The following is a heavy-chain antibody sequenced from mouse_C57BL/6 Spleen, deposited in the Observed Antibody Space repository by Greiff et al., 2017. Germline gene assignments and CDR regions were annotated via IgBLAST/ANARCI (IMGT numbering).Heavy chain of an antibody. V-gene: IGHV1-82*01. Sequence: QVQLQQSGPELVKPGASVKISCKASGYAFSSSWMNWVKQRPGKGLEWIGRIYPGDGDTNYNGKFKGKATLAADKSSSTAYMQLSSLTSEDSAVYFCARWDYYGSSPFAYWGKGTLVTVSA. CDR3: ARWDYYGSSPFAY. CDR2: IYPGDGDT. J-gene: IGHJ3*01. CDR1: GYAFSSSW. D-gene: IGHD1-1*01.